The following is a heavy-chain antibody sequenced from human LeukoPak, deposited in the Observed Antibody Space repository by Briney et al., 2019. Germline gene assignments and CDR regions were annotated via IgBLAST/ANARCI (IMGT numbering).Heavy chain of an antibody. D-gene: IGHD6-19*01. CDR1: GFTFSSYA. CDR2: ISYDGHNK. CDR3: ARSSDTPGYSSGWYTVDH. J-gene: IGHJ4*02. V-gene: IGHV3-30-3*01. Sequence: HPGRSLRLSCAASGFTFSSYAMHWVRQAPGKGLERVAVISYDGHNKYYADSVKGRFTISRDNSKNTLYLQMNSLRAEDTAVFYCARSSDTPGYSSGWYTVDHWGQGTLVTVSS.